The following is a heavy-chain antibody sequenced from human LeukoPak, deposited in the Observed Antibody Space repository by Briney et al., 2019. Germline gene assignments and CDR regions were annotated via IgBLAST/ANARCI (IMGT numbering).Heavy chain of an antibody. Sequence: GGSLRLSCAASGFTFSSYAMSWVRQAPGKGLEWVSGVGFDGTRYYADSVKGRFTASRDTATNTLYLQMSSLRAEDTAIFCCAKTQGVYDLWAQGTVVSVSS. CDR2: VGFDGTR. CDR3: AKTQGVYDL. CDR1: GFTFSSYA. V-gene: IGHV3-23*01. J-gene: IGHJ4*02. D-gene: IGHD5/OR15-5a*01.